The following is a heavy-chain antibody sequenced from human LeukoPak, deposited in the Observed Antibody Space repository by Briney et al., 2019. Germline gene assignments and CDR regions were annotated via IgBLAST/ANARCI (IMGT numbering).Heavy chain of an antibody. CDR3: ASSSYGAFDI. CDR2: ISSSGSTI. D-gene: IGHD6-6*01. V-gene: IGHV3-48*03. CDR1: GFTLSSYE. Sequence: PGGSLRISCAAPGFTLSSYEMNRGRPAPGEGLEWVSYISSSGSTIYYADSVKGRFTISRDNAKNSLYLQMNSLRAEDTAVYYCASSSYGAFDIWGQGTMVTVSS. J-gene: IGHJ3*02.